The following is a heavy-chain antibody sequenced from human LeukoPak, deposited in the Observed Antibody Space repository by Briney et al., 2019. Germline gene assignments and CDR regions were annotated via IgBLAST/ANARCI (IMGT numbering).Heavy chain of an antibody. CDR2: IWYDGSNK. CDR3: SRDGYNSIDY. V-gene: IGHV3-30*02. J-gene: IGHJ4*02. D-gene: IGHD1-1*01. Sequence: GGSLRLSYAASGFTFSNYGMHWVRQAPGKGLEWVAFIWYDGSNKYYADSVKGRFTISRDNSKNTLFLQMNSLRAEDTAVYYCSRDGYNSIDYWGQGTLVTVSS. CDR1: GFTFSNYG.